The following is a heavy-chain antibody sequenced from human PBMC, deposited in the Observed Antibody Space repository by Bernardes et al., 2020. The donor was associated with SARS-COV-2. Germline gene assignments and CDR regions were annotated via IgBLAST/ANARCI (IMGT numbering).Heavy chain of an antibody. V-gene: IGHV3-66*01. CDR3: AKGGGSSWDFYLDY. J-gene: IGHJ4*02. CDR1: GFTVSNNY. CDR2: IYSGGTA. Sequence: GGSLRLSCAASGFTVSNNYMNWVRQAPGMGLEWVSVIYSGGTASYADSVKDRFSVFRDNSKNTLYLQMNSLRAEDTAVYFCAKGGGSSWDFYLDYWGQGTLVTVSS. D-gene: IGHD6-13*01.